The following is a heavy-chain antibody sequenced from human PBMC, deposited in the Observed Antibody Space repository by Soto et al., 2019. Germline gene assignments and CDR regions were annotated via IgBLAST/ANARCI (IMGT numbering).Heavy chain of an antibody. CDR2: INHSGST. D-gene: IGHD3-16*01. J-gene: IGHJ4*02. CDR1: GGSFSGYY. Sequence: QVQLKQWGAGLLKPSETLSLTCAVYGGSFSGYYWSWIHQPPGKGLEWIGEINHSGSTNYNPSLKSRVTISVDTSKNQFSLKLSSVTAADTAVYYCARDPSFRVWGYRYWGQGTLVTVSS. V-gene: IGHV4-34*01. CDR3: ARDPSFRVWGYRY.